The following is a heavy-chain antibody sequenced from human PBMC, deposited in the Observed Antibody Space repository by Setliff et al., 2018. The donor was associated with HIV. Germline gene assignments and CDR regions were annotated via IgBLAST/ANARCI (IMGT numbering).Heavy chain of an antibody. CDR1: GYSISSGYY. CDR2: IYHGGTT. J-gene: IGHJ3*02. V-gene: IGHV4-38-2*02. D-gene: IGHD2-21*02. CDR3: VRDPLLTPTDADHPFDI. Sequence: SETLSLTCAVSGYSISSGYYWAWIRQPPGKGLEWIGSIYHGGTTYYNPSLKSRSTISEDTSKNQFSLSLSSVTAADTAVYYCVRDPLLTPTDADHPFDIWGQGTMVTVSS.